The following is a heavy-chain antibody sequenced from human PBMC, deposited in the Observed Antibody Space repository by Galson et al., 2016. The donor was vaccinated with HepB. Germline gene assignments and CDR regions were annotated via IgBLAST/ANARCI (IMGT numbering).Heavy chain of an antibody. J-gene: IGHJ3*01. V-gene: IGHV1-2*04. CDR1: GYTFAAYS. CDR3: ARSPYDYVWGSDRYTAAASDV. D-gene: IGHD3-16*02. CDR2: INPNSGAT. Sequence: SVKVSCKASGYTFAAYSIHWVRQVPGQGLEWMGRINPNSGATNYAQKFQGLVTMTSDTPISTAYMELYSLRSDDTALYFCARSPYDYVWGSDRYTAAASDVWGQGTEVTVSS.